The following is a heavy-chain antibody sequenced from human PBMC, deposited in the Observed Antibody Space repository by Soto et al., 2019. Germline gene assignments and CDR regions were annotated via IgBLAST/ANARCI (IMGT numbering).Heavy chain of an antibody. Sequence: QVQLVQSGAAVRKPGSSVKVSCKASGGTFTKYAITWVRRAPRQGLEWMGGIVRLPGTTNYAQKFRGRVTISADESTSTGSLDLSSMRPADTAVYYCSCAVAGLREISGCPDYACDACSQSTMVIVSS. V-gene: IGHV1-69*01. D-gene: IGHD6-19*01. CDR1: GGTFTKYA. J-gene: IGHJ3*01. CDR2: IVRLPGTT. CDR3: SCAVAGLREISGCPDYACDA.